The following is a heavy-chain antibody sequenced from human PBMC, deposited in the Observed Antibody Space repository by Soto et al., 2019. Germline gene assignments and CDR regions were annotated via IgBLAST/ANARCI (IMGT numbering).Heavy chain of an antibody. CDR3: ARGAPVVNVY. CDR1: GGSISSGGYS. Sequence: PSETLSLTCAVSGGSISSGGYSWSWIRQPPGKGLEWIGYIYHSGSTYYNPSLKSRVTISVDRSKNQFSLKLSSVTAADTAVYYCARGAPVVNVYWGQGTLVTVSS. J-gene: IGHJ4*02. V-gene: IGHV4-30-2*01. D-gene: IGHD3-22*01. CDR2: IYHSGST.